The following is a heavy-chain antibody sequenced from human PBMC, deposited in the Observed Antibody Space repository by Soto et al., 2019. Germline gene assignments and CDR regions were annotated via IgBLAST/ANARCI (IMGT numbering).Heavy chain of an antibody. CDR3: AKEGWGGSYEPYFDF. J-gene: IGHJ4*02. V-gene: IGHV3-23*01. D-gene: IGHD1-26*01. CDR1: GFPSDTYD. Sequence: EMQLMELGGGLVKPGGSVRLSCAASGFPSDTYDMSWVRQAPGKGLEWVSGIHGRGDRTFVADSVKGRFSISRDISTDPVYRQMNSLTPEATAVNYCAKEGWGGSYEPYFDFCGQGTVVTVSS. CDR2: IHGRGDRT.